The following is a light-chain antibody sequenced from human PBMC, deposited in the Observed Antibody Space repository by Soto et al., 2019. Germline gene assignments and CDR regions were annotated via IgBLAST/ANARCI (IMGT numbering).Light chain of an antibody. CDR3: QQYGSSPRT. J-gene: IGKJ1*01. V-gene: IGKV3-20*01. CDR1: QSLSSSQ. CDR2: DAS. Sequence: EILFTPSPGSRALSPGGRGTRSCRASQSLSSSQLAWYQQKPGQAPRLLIHDASSRATGISDRFTGSGSGTDFTLTITTLEPEDFAVYYCQQYGSSPRTFGLGTKVDIK.